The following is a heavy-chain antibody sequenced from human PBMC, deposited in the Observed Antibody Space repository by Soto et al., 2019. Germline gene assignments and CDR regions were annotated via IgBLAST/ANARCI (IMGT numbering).Heavy chain of an antibody. J-gene: IGHJ4*02. CDR2: INAGSGNT. CDR1: GYTFTSYA. CDR3: ARGDYYGSGSYYY. D-gene: IGHD3-10*01. Sequence: ASVKVSCKASGYTFTSYAMHWVRQAPGQRLEWMGWINAGSGNTKYSQKFQGRVTITRDTSASTAYMELSSLRSEDTAVYYCARGDYYGSGSYYYWGQGTLVTVSS. V-gene: IGHV1-3*01.